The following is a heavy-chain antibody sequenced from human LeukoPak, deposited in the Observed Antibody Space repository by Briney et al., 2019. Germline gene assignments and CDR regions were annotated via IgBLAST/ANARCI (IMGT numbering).Heavy chain of an antibody. CDR1: GGTFSSYA. V-gene: IGHV1-69*06. CDR2: IIPIFGTA. J-gene: IGHJ6*03. CDR3: ARDVPSGHDFWSGPHYYYYMDV. Sequence: ASVKVSCKASGGTFSSYAISRVRQAPGQGLEWMGRIIPIFGTANYAQKFQGRVTITADKSTSTAYMELSSLRSEDTAVYYCARDVPSGHDFWSGPHYYYYMDVWGKGTTVTVSS. D-gene: IGHD3-3*01.